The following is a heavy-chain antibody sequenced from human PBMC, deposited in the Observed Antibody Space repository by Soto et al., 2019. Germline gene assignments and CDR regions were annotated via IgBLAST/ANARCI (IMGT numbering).Heavy chain of an antibody. V-gene: IGHV1-24*01. CDR2: FDPEDGET. CDR3: ATDGITIFGVVIGPLRY. J-gene: IGHJ4*02. CDR1: GYTLTELS. D-gene: IGHD3-3*01. Sequence: ASLKVSCKVSGYTLTELSMHWVRQAPGKGLEWMGGFDPEDGETIYAQKFQGRVTMTEDTSTDTAYMELSSLRSEDTAVYYCATDGITIFGVVIGPLRYWGQGTLVTVSS.